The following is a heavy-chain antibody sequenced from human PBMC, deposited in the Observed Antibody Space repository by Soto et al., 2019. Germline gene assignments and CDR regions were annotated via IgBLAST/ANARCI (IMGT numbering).Heavy chain of an antibody. V-gene: IGHV4-38-2*01. CDR3: ARSLRRGPPFDY. J-gene: IGHJ4*02. CDR1: GDSISSSNW. D-gene: IGHD3-10*01. CDR2: IFYSGYT. Sequence: SETLSLTCAVSGDSISSSNWWGWIRQSPGKRLEWIGSIFYSGYTYYTPSLKSRVTISVDTSKNQFSLKLSSVTAADTAVYYCARSLRRGPPFDYWGQGTLVTVSS.